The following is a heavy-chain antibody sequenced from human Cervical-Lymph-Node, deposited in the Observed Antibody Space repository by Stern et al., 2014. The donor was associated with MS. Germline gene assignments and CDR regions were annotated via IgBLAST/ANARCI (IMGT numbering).Heavy chain of an antibody. J-gene: IGHJ4*02. D-gene: IGHD3-22*01. CDR2: ISSSGSTI. CDR3: ARVASPYDSSGYYPDY. Sequence: VQLGESGGGLVKPGGSLRLSCAASGFTFSDYYMSWIRQAPGQGLEWVSYISSSGSTIYYADSVKGRFTISRDNAKNSLYLQMNSLRAEDTAVYYCARVASPYDSSGYYPDYWGQGTLVTVSS. V-gene: IGHV3-11*01. CDR1: GFTFSDYY.